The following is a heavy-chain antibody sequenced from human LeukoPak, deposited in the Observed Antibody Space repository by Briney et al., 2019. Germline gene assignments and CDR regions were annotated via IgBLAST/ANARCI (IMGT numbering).Heavy chain of an antibody. CDR3: ARGASYGLLALSYYYYYYMDV. CDR1: GRSFSGYY. CDR2: INHSGST. D-gene: IGHD5-18*01. J-gene: IGHJ6*03. Sequence: SQTLSLTCAVYGRSFSGYYWSRIRQPSGKGPEWIGEINHSGSTNYNPSLKSRVTISVDTSKYQFSLKLSSVTAADTAVYYCARGASYGLLALSYYYYYYMDVWGKGTMVTVSS. V-gene: IGHV4-34*01.